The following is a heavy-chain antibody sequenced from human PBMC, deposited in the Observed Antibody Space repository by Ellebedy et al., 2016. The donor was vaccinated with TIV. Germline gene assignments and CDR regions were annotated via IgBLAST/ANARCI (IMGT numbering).Heavy chain of an antibody. CDR3: ASWDFDY. Sequence: PGGSLRLSCAASGLTFSRYGLHWIRQAPVKGLARVAVIWYDVSIKYLADSVKGRFTISRDNFNNTLYLQMNSLRAEDTAVYWCASWDFDYWGQGTLVTVSS. J-gene: IGHJ4*02. CDR2: IWYDVSIK. V-gene: IGHV3-33*01. D-gene: IGHD7-27*01. CDR1: GLTFSRYG.